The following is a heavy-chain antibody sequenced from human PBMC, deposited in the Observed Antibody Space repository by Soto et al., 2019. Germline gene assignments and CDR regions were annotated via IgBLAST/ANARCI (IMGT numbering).Heavy chain of an antibody. V-gene: IGHV4-31*03. J-gene: IGHJ4*02. Sequence: QVQLQQSGPGLVKPSQTLSLTCTVSGVTVSSGAYYWSWIRQHPGKGLEWIGNIYYNGSTYYSPSLQSRVAISLDTSKNQFSLSLSSVTSADTAVYYCARYRFSGSQWSTFDYWGQGTLVSVS. D-gene: IGHD1-26*01. CDR1: GVTVSSGAYY. CDR3: ARYRFSGSQWSTFDY. CDR2: IYYNGST.